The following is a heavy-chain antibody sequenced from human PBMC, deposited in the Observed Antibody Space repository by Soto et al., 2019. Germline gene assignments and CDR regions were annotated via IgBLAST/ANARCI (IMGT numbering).Heavy chain of an antibody. D-gene: IGHD3-16*01. Sequence: QVQLQESGPGLVKPSETLSLTCTVSGGSISSYYWSWIRQPPGKGLEWIGYIYYSGSTNYNPSLKSRVTTSVDPSKNQFSLKLSSVTAADTAVYYCARGKRRGYAIGNAFDIWGQGTMVTVSS. CDR2: IYYSGST. CDR3: ARGKRRGYAIGNAFDI. CDR1: GGSISSYY. V-gene: IGHV4-59*01. J-gene: IGHJ3*02.